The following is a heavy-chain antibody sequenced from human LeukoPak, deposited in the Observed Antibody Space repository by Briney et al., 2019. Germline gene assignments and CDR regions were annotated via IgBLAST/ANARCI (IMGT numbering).Heavy chain of an antibody. V-gene: IGHV4-39*01. CDR3: ARQLSDYYYSYIDV. CDR2: IYYSGTT. Sequence: SETLSLTCTVSGGSISSSHYYWGWIRQPPGKGLEWIGTIYYSGTTYYNPSLESRVTISEDTSKNQFSLTLRSVTAADTAVYYCARQLSDYYYSYIDVWGKGPTVTVSS. CDR1: GGSISSSHYY. J-gene: IGHJ6*03. D-gene: IGHD2/OR15-2a*01.